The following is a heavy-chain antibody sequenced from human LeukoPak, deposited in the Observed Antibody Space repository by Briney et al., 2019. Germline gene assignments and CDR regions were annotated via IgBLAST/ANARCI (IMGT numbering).Heavy chain of an antibody. CDR1: GGSFSGYY. CDR3: ARETIMGYSYGFDY. J-gene: IGHJ4*02. D-gene: IGHD5-18*01. Sequence: SETLSLTCAVYGGSFSGYYWSWIRQPPGKGLEWIGEITHSGSTNYNPSLKSRVTISVDTSKNQFSLKLSSVTAADTAVYYCARETIMGYSYGFDYWGQGTLVTVSS. CDR2: ITHSGST. V-gene: IGHV4-34*01.